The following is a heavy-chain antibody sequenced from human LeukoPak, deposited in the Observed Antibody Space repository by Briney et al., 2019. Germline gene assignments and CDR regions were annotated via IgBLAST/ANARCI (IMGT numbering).Heavy chain of an antibody. J-gene: IGHJ4*02. CDR3: AKGGKKRGGGDFDY. Sequence: GGSLRLSCAASGFTVSSNYMSWVRRAPGKGLEWVSAISGSGGSTYYADSVKGRFTISRDNSKNTLYLQMNSLRAEDTAIYYCAKGGKKRGGGDFDYWGQGTLVTVSS. V-gene: IGHV3-23*01. D-gene: IGHD3-16*01. CDR2: ISGSGGST. CDR1: GFTVSSNY.